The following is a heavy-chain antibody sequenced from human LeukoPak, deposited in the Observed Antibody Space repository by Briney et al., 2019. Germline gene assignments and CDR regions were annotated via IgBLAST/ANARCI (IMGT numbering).Heavy chain of an antibody. CDR1: GGSINSDSYY. V-gene: IGHV4-39*01. CDR2: IHYSGTT. D-gene: IGHD3-3*01. CDR3: ARHAGDYDFWSDPGSFDY. Sequence: SETLSLTCIVSGGSINSDSYYWGWIRQPPGKGLEWIGSIHYSGTTYYNPSLESRVTISVDTSENHFSLRLSSVTAADTAVYYCARHAGDYDFWSDPGSFDYWGQGTLVTVSS. J-gene: IGHJ4*02.